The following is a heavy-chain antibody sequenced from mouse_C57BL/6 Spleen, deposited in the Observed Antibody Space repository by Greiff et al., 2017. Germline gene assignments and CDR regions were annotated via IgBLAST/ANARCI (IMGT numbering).Heavy chain of an antibody. CDR1: GYSITSGYY. Sequence: LQESGPGLVKPSQSLSLTCSVTGYSITSGYYWNWIRQFPGNKLEWMGYISYDGSNNYNPSLKNLISITRDTSKNQFFLKLNSGTTEDTATYYCAREGYYGSSPWYFDVWGTGTTVTVSS. CDR3: AREGYYGSSPWYFDV. J-gene: IGHJ1*03. CDR2: ISYDGSN. D-gene: IGHD1-1*01. V-gene: IGHV3-6*01.